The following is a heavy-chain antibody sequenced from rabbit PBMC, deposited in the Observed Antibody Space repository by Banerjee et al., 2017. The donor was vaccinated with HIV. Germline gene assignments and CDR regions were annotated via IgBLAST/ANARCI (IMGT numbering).Heavy chain of an antibody. CDR1: GFSFSSSYY. CDR2: IYTGSGST. CDR3: ARGGYTDDDYFYL. D-gene: IGHD7-1*01. V-gene: IGHV1S40*01. J-gene: IGHJ4*01. Sequence: QSLEESGGGLVQPEGSLTLTCKASGFSFSSSYYMCWVRQAPGKGLEWIGCIYTGSGSTYYASWAKGRFTISKTSSTTVTLQMTSLTAADTATYFCARGGYTDDDYFYLWGQGTLVTVS.